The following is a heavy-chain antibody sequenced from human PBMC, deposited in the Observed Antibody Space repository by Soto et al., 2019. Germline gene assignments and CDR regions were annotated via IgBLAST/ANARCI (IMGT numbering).Heavy chain of an antibody. V-gene: IGHV4-30-4*01. Sequence: TLSLTCTVSGGSISSGDYFWSWIRQPPGKGLEWIGYIYDSESSYYNPSLKSRITMSVDTSKNQFSLKLSSVTAADTAMYYCAREKGYISGPKNFDSWGQGTLVTVSS. CDR2: IYDSESS. CDR3: AREKGYISGPKNFDS. J-gene: IGHJ4*02. D-gene: IGHD5-12*01. CDR1: GGSISSGDYF.